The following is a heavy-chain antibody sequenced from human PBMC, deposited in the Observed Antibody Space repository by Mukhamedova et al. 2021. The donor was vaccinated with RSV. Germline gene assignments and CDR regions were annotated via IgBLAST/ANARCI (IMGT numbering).Heavy chain of an antibody. CDR2: INHSGST. D-gene: IGHD2-2*01. Sequence: GEINHSGSTNYNPSLKSRVTISVDTSKNKFSLKLSSVTAADTAVYYCARVRGHCSSTSCFGHKRWRVFDYWGQGTLVTVSA. J-gene: IGHJ4*02. CDR3: ARVRGHCSSTSCFGHKRWRVFDY. V-gene: IGHV4-34*01.